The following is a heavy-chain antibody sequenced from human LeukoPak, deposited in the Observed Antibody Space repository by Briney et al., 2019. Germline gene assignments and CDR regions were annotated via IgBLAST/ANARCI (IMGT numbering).Heavy chain of an antibody. CDR2: INKDGSEK. J-gene: IGHJ4*02. CDR1: GFTFSNYW. Sequence: GGSLRLSCAASGFTFSNYWMSWVRQAPGKGLEWVANINKDGSEKYYGDSVKGRFTISRDNSKNSLYLQMHSLRVEDTAVYYCARDKVTYWGQGTLVTVSS. V-gene: IGHV3-7*01. CDR3: ARDKVTY.